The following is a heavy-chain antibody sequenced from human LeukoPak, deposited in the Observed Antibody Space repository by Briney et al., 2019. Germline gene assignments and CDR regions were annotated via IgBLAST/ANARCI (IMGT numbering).Heavy chain of an antibody. J-gene: IGHJ5*02. Sequence: SETLSLTCAVYGGSFSGYYWSWIRQPPGKGLEWIGEINHSGSTIYNPSLKGRVTISLDTSKRQCSLKLTSVTAADTAVYYCAREPGYCSGGSCYGGWFDPWGEGTLVTVSS. V-gene: IGHV4-34*01. CDR2: INHSGST. CDR1: GGSFSGYY. D-gene: IGHD2-15*01. CDR3: AREPGYCSGGSCYGGWFDP.